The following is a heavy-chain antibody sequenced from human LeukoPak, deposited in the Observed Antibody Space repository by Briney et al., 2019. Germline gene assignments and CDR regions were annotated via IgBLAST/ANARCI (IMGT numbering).Heavy chain of an antibody. CDR3: ARAPRFGSSYGMDV. CDR2: MYYSGST. D-gene: IGHD6-6*01. J-gene: IGHJ6*02. CDR1: GGSISSYY. Sequence: SETLFLTCTVSGGSISSYYWSWIRQPPGKGLEWIGYMYYSGSTNYNPSLKSRVTISVDTSKNQFSLKLSSVTAADTAVYYCARAPRFGSSYGMDVWGLGTTVTVSS. V-gene: IGHV4-59*01.